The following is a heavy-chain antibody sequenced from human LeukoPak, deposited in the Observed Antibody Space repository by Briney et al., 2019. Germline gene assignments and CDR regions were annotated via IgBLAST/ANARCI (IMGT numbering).Heavy chain of an antibody. Sequence: GGSLRLSCAASGFTFSSYWMSWVRQAPGKGLEWVAIIKPDGSDKHYVDSVKGRFTISRDNAKNSLYLQMNSLRAEDTAVYYCARDTYEGAFDIWGQGTMVTVSS. V-gene: IGHV3-7*05. CDR3: ARDTYEGAFDI. J-gene: IGHJ3*02. CDR2: IKPDGSDK. CDR1: GFTFSSYW. D-gene: IGHD3-3*01.